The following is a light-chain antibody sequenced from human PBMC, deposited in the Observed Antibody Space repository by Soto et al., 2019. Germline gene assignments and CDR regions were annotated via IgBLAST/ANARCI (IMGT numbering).Light chain of an antibody. CDR3: LQATHWPPFT. Sequence: IVVTQSPVSLPVTPGEPASISCRSSQSLLHSRGYNYLDWYVQRPGQSPQVLIYLASNRASGVPDRFSGSGSGTDFTLKISRVEAEDVGVYYCLQATHWPPFTFGPGTKVDFK. V-gene: IGKV2-28*01. CDR2: LAS. J-gene: IGKJ3*01. CDR1: QSLLHSRGYNY.